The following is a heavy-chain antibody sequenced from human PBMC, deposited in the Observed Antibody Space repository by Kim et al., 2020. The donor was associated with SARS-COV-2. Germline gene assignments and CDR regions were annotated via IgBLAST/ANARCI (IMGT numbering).Heavy chain of an antibody. D-gene: IGHD1-1*01. CDR1: GFTFSDYG. J-gene: IGHJ4*02. CDR2: ISDTGVDK. CDR3: AKRLGRPTPNFDF. V-gene: IGHV3-23*01. Sequence: GGSLRLSCAASGFTFSDYGMSWVRQAPGQGLEWVSAISDTGVDKNYANSVRGRFTISRDNSKNTLFLKMNSLSDDDTAVYYCAKRLGRPTPNFDFWGQGTLVTVSS.